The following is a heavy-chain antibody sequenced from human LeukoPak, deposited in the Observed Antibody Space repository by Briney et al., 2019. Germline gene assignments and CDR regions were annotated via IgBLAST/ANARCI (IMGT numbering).Heavy chain of an antibody. CDR3: ARMIVVANGWFDP. Sequence: PGGSPRLSCAASGFTVSSNYMSWVRQAPGKGLEWVSVIYSGGRTYYADSVKGRFTISRDNSKNTLYLQMNSLRAEDTAVYYCARMIVVANGWFDPWGQGTLVTVSS. CDR1: GFTVSSNY. J-gene: IGHJ5*02. CDR2: IYSGGRT. D-gene: IGHD3-22*01. V-gene: IGHV3-53*01.